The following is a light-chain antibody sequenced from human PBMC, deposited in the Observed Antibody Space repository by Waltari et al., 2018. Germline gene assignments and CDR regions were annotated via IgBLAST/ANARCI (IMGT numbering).Light chain of an antibody. J-gene: IGLJ2*01. CDR2: EVT. CDR1: SSDVGGYNS. Sequence: QSALTQPPSASGSPGQSVTISCTGTSSDVGGYNSVPWYQLHPDKAPKLMIYEVTKRPSGVPDRCSGSKHGNTASLTVSGLQAEDEADYYCTSYAGSNGLVFGGGTKVTVL. V-gene: IGLV2-8*01. CDR3: TSYAGSNGLV.